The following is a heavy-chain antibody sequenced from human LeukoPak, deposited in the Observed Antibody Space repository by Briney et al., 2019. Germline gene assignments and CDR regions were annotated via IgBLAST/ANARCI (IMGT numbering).Heavy chain of an antibody. CDR1: GYTFTSYD. D-gene: IGHD2-15*01. CDR2: IIPILGIA. V-gene: IGHV1-69*04. J-gene: IGHJ3*02. Sequence: ASVKVSCKASGYTFTSYDINWVRQAPGQGLEWMGRIIPILGIANYAQKFQGRVTITADKSTSTAYMELSSLRSEDTAVYYCARDLHCSGGSCYSEHAFNIWGQGTMVTVSS. CDR3: ARDLHCSGGSCYSEHAFNI.